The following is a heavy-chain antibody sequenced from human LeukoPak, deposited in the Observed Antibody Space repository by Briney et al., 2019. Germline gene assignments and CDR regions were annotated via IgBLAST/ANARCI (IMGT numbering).Heavy chain of an antibody. CDR1: GGSISSRSYY. Sequence: PSETLSLTCIVSGGSISSRSYYWGWIRQPPGKGLEWIGSIYYSGRTYYNPSLKSRVTISVDTSKKQFSLKLSSVTAADTAVYYCARGRPDGSGSYYKFDPWGQGTLVTVSS. V-gene: IGHV4-39*01. CDR2: IYYSGRT. D-gene: IGHD3-10*01. J-gene: IGHJ5*02. CDR3: ARGRPDGSGSYYKFDP.